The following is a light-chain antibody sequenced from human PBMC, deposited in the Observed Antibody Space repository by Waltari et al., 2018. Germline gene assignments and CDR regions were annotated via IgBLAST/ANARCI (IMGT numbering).Light chain of an antibody. Sequence: QTVVTQEPSLSVSPGGTVTLTCALSSGSLSTTSYATWYQQTPGQAPRNLGYKANVRSSGVPDRFSGSILGNTAALTITGAQADDESDYYCALYMGSGIWVFGGGTRLTVL. CDR1: SGSLSTTSY. V-gene: IGLV8-61*01. J-gene: IGLJ3*02. CDR3: ALYMGSGIWV. CDR2: KAN.